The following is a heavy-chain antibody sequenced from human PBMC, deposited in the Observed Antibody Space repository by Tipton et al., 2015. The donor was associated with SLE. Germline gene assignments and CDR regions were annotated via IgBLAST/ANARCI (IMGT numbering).Heavy chain of an antibody. Sequence: TLSLTCSVSNYSLTDDYYWGWIRQPPGKGLEWIGSIYYSGSTYYNPSLKSRVTISVDTSKNQLSLKLRSVTAADTAVYYCTKDGEMATNDAFDIWGRGTMVTVSS. D-gene: IGHD5-24*01. CDR2: IYYSGST. CDR3: TKDGEMATNDAFDI. J-gene: IGHJ3*02. CDR1: NYSLTDDYY. V-gene: IGHV4-38-2*02.